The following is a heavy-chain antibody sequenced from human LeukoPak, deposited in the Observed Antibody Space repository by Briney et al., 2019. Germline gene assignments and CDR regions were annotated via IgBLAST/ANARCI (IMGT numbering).Heavy chain of an antibody. CDR2: ISVYNGNT. CDR3: ARGSDYGDYGDY. J-gene: IGHJ4*02. Sequence: GASVKVSCKASGYTFTRYGITWVRQAPGQGLEWMGWISVYNGNTNCARKLQGRVTMTTDTSTRTAYMELRSLRYDDTAVYYCARGSDYGDYGDYWGQGTLVTVSS. V-gene: IGHV1-18*01. D-gene: IGHD4-17*01. CDR1: GYTFTRYG.